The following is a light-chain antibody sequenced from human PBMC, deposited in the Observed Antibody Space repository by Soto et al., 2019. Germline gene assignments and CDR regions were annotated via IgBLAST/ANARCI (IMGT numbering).Light chain of an antibody. CDR3: CSYANVTHVL. CDR2: EDS. CDR1: SSDVGRYNL. J-gene: IGLJ2*01. V-gene: IGLV2-23*01. Sequence: QSVLTQPASVSGSPGQSITISCPGTSSDVGRYNLVPWCQQHPVKAPKVMISEDSKRPSGVSNDFSGSKSGNTASLTISGLQAEDDSDYSCCSYANVTHVLFGGGTQLTVL.